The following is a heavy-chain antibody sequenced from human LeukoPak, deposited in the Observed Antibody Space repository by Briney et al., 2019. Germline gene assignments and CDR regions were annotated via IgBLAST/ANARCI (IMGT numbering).Heavy chain of an antibody. J-gene: IGHJ4*02. D-gene: IGHD5-24*01. CDR2: ISWNSGSI. CDR1: GFTFDDYA. V-gene: IGHV3-9*01. Sequence: PGGSLRLSCAASGFTFDDYAMHWVRQAPGKGLEWVSGISWNSGSIGYADSVKGRFTISRDNSKNTLYLQMNSLRAEDTAVYYCAKSGEMATEGDYWGQGTLVTVSS. CDR3: AKSGEMATEGDY.